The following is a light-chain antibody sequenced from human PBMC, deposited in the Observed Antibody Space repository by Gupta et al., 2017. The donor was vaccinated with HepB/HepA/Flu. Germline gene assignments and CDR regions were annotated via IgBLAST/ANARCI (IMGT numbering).Light chain of an antibody. J-gene: IGKJ1*01. CDR3: QQDINWPPWT. CDR2: AAS. Sequence: EIVMTQSPATLSVSPGERATLTCRASQSVSRNIAWYKQKPGQAPRLLIYAASTRDTGIPARFSGSGCAIEFTLTISSRQSEDLAGYYCQQDINWPPWTFGQGTXVESK. V-gene: IGKV3-15*01. CDR1: QSVSRN.